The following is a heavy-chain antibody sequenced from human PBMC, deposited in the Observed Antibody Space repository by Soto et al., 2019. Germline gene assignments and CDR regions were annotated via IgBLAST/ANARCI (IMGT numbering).Heavy chain of an antibody. D-gene: IGHD3-16*01. V-gene: IGHV1-58*01. CDR2: IVVGSGNT. CDR1: GFTFTSSA. Sequence: SVKVSCKASGFTFTSSAVQWVRQARGQRLEWIGWIVVGSGNTNYAQKFQERVTITRDMSTSTAYMELSSLRSEDTAVYYCARAVWREVRGYYFDYWGQGTLVTVSS. J-gene: IGHJ4*02. CDR3: ARAVWREVRGYYFDY.